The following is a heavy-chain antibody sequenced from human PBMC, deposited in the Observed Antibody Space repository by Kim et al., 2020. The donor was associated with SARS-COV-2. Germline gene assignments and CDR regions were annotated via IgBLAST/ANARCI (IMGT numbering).Heavy chain of an antibody. Sequence: GGSLRLSCAASGFTFSSYWMSWVRQAPGKGLEWVANIKQDGSEKYYVDSVKGRFTISRDNAKNSLYLQMNSLRAEDTAVYYCARGPSHYYDDAFDIWGQGTMVTVSS. CDR2: IKQDGSEK. CDR3: ARGPSHYYDDAFDI. CDR1: GFTFSSYW. V-gene: IGHV3-7*01. J-gene: IGHJ3*02. D-gene: IGHD3-22*01.